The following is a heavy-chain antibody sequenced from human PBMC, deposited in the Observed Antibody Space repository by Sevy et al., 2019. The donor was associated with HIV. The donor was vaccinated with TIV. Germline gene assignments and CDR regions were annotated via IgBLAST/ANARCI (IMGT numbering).Heavy chain of an antibody. D-gene: IGHD5-12*01. CDR2: ISWNSGII. Sequence: GGSLRLSCAASGFTFDDYAMHWVRQAPGKGLEWVSGISWNSGIIGYADSVKGRFTISRDNAKNSLYLQMNSLRAEDTALYYCAKDRRDGYNSGGYFDYWGQGTLVTVSS. CDR3: AKDRRDGYNSGGYFDY. V-gene: IGHV3-9*01. CDR1: GFTFDDYA. J-gene: IGHJ4*02.